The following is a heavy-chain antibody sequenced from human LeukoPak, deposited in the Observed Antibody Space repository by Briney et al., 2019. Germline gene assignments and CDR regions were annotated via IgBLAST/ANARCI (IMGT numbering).Heavy chain of an antibody. V-gene: IGHV3-48*03. CDR1: GFTFSSYE. Sequence: GGSLRLSCAASGFTFSSYEMNWVRQAPGKGLERVSYISSSGSTIYYADSVKGRFTISRDNAKNSLYLQMNSLRAEDTAVYYCARGVGQWLVRYYFDYWGQGTLVTVSS. CDR3: ARGVGQWLVRYYFDY. CDR2: ISSSGSTI. J-gene: IGHJ4*02. D-gene: IGHD6-19*01.